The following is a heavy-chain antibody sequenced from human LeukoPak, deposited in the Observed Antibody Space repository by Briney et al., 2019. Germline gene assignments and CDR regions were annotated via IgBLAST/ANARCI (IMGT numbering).Heavy chain of an antibody. Sequence: SVKVSCKASGFTFTSSAVQWVRQARGQRLEWIGWIVVGSGNTNYAQKFQERVTITRDMSTSTAYMELSSLRSEDTAAYYCARDQGSSWYDYWGQGTLVTVSS. D-gene: IGHD6-13*01. V-gene: IGHV1-58*01. J-gene: IGHJ4*02. CDR1: GFTFTSSA. CDR2: IVVGSGNT. CDR3: ARDQGSSWYDY.